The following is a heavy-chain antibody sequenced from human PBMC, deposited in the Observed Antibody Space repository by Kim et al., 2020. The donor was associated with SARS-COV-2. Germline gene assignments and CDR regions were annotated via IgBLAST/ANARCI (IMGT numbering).Heavy chain of an antibody. V-gene: IGHV3-48*03. D-gene: IGHD4-4*01. CDR3: ARGPNYSPFDY. Sequence: GGSLRLSCAASGFTFSSYEMNWVRQAPGKGLEWVAYIIGSGTTIYYADSVRGRFTISRDNDKNSLYLQMNSLRAEDTAVYDCARGPNYSPFDYWGQGT. CDR1: GFTFSSYE. J-gene: IGHJ4*02. CDR2: IIGSGTTI.